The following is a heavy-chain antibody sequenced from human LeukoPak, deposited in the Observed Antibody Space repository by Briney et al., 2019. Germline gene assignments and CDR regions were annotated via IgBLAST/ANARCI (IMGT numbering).Heavy chain of an antibody. V-gene: IGHV3-23*01. CDR3: AKGNYYDSSGTIDY. Sequence: PGGSLRLSCAASGFTFSSYAMSWARQAPGKGLEWVSAISGSGGSTYYADSVKGRFTISRDNSKNTLYLQMNSLRAEDTAVYYCAKGNYYDSSGTIDYWGQGTLVTVSS. J-gene: IGHJ4*02. D-gene: IGHD3-22*01. CDR2: ISGSGGST. CDR1: GFTFSSYA.